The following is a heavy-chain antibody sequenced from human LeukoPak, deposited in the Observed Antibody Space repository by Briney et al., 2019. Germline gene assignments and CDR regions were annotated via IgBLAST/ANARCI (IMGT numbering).Heavy chain of an antibody. V-gene: IGHV3-23*01. CDR1: GFTFSTYG. D-gene: IGHD6-25*01. Sequence: GSLRLSCAASGFTFSTYGMSWVRQTPGKGLEWLSAIGGSGSPTYYADSVKGRFTISRDNSKNTLSLQMNSLRAEDTAIYYCAKAAPHYFDYWGQGTLVTVSS. CDR3: AKAAPHYFDY. CDR2: IGGSGSPT. J-gene: IGHJ4*02.